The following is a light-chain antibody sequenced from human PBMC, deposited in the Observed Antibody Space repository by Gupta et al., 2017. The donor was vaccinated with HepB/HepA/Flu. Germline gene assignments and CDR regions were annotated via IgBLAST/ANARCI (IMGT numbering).Light chain of an antibody. CDR1: QSFTRGY. Sequence: EIVLTQSPGTLSLSPGERATLSCRASQSFTRGYLAWYQQKPGQAPRLLIYCASSRAAGIPDRFSGSESGTDFTLTINRLEPEDFAVYYCQHYDYSIPLSFGGGTKVEMK. CDR2: CAS. J-gene: IGKJ4*01. V-gene: IGKV3-20*01. CDR3: QHYDYSIPLS.